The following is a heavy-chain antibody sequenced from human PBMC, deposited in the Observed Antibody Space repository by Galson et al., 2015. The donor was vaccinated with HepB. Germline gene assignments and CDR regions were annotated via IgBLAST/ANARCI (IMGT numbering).Heavy chain of an antibody. CDR2: IKSKTDGGTT. CDR1: GFTFSNAW. D-gene: IGHD5-12*01. Sequence: SLRLSCAASGFTFSNAWMSWVRQAPGKGLEWVGRIKSKTDGGTTDYAAPVQGRFAIPRDDSKNTLYLQMNSLKTEDTAMYYCTPSGYSGYDSYYYYYGLDVWGQGTTVTVSS. J-gene: IGHJ6*02. CDR3: TPSGYSGYDSYYYYYGLDV. V-gene: IGHV3-15*01.